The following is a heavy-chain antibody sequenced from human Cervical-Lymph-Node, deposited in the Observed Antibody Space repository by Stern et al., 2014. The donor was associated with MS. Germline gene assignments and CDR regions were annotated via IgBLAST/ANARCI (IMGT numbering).Heavy chain of an antibody. CDR3: ATDRDDFRSGYSAPTKGYVLDV. J-gene: IGHJ6*02. D-gene: IGHD3-3*01. V-gene: IGHV1-24*01. CDR1: GYTLTEFS. Sequence: QVQLVQSGAEVKKPGASVKVSCKVSGYTLTEFSMHWVRQAPGKGLEWMGGFDPDAGETIYAQKFQGRVTMTEDTSTDTAYMELSSLRSEDTAVYYCATDRDDFRSGYSAPTKGYVLDVWGQGTTVTVTS. CDR2: FDPDAGET.